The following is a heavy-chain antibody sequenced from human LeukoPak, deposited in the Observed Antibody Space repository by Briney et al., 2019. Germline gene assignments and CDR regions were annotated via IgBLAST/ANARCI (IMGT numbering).Heavy chain of an antibody. Sequence: GGSLRLSCAASGFTFSSYAMSWVRQAPGKGLEWVSSISGSGGVTYYGDSVKGRFTISRDNPKNTLSLQINSLRAEDTAVYYCAKDGVRGALDAFDIWGQGTMVTVSS. V-gene: IGHV3-23*01. CDR1: GFTFSSYA. J-gene: IGHJ3*02. CDR3: AKDGVRGALDAFDI. D-gene: IGHD1-26*01. CDR2: ISGSGGVT.